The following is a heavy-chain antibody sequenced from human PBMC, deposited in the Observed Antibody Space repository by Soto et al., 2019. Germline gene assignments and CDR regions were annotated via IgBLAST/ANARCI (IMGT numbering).Heavy chain of an antibody. CDR3: AAAYYDILTGYPWVPDAFDI. CDR2: IVVGSGNT. CDR1: GFTFTSSA. J-gene: IGHJ3*02. Sequence: ASVKVSCKASGFTFTSSAVQWVRQARGQRLEWIGWIVVGSGNTNYAQKFQERVTITRDMSTSTAYMELSSLRSEDTAVYYCAAAYYDILTGYPWVPDAFDIWGQGTMVTV. V-gene: IGHV1-58*01. D-gene: IGHD3-9*01.